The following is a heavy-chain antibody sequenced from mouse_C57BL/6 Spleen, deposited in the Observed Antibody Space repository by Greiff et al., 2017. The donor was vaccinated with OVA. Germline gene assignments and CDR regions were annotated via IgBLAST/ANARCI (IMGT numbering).Heavy chain of an antibody. CDR3: ARSDSKKGYAMDD. V-gene: IGHV1-69*01. CDR1: GYTFTSYW. J-gene: IGHJ4*01. Sequence: QVQLQQPGAELVMPGASVKLSCKASGYTFTSYWLHWVKQRPGQGLACIGELDPSDSYTNYNQKFKGKSTLTVDKSTSTAYMQLSSLTSEDSAVYYCARSDSKKGYAMDDWGQGTSVTVSS. D-gene: IGHD2-5*01. CDR2: LDPSDSYT.